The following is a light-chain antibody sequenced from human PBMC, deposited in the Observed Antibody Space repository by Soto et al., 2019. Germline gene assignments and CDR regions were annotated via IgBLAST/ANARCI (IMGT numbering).Light chain of an antibody. J-gene: IGKJ2*01. V-gene: IGKV3-15*01. Sequence: EIVMTQSPATLSVSPGERVTLSCRASQSVNSALAWYQQKPGQAPRLLIYAASTRATGIPGRFSGSGSGTEFTLAISSLQFEDFAVYYCQQYIKWPPTFTFGPGTKLEIK. CDR2: AAS. CDR1: QSVNSA. CDR3: QQYIKWPPTFT.